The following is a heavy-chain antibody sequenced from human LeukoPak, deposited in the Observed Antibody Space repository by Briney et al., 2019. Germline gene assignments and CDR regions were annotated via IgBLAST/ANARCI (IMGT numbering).Heavy chain of an antibody. J-gene: IGHJ4*02. CDR3: ARGRSDSSIDYFFDY. CDR1: GYTFTGYY. CDR2: INVNSGGT. Sequence: ASVKVSCKASGYTFTGYYMHWVRQAPGQGLEWMGWINVNSGGTKYAQKFQGRVTMTRDTSISTAYMDLSRLRSDDTAVYYCARGRSDSSIDYFFDYWGQGTLVTVSS. V-gene: IGHV1-2*02. D-gene: IGHD3-22*01.